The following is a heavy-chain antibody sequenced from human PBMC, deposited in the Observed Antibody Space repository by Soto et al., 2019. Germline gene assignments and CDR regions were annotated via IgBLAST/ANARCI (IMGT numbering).Heavy chain of an antibody. V-gene: IGHV2-5*02. CDR2: IYWDDDK. D-gene: IGHD3-22*01. Sequence: QITLKESGPPLVKPTQTLTLTCTFSGFSLSTSGVGVGWIRQPPGKALEWLALIYWDDDKRYSPSLKSRLTITKDTSKNQVVLTMTNMDPVDTATYYCAHFNYYYDSSGWGWFDPWGQGTLVTVSS. J-gene: IGHJ5*02. CDR3: AHFNYYYDSSGWGWFDP. CDR1: GFSLSTSGVG.